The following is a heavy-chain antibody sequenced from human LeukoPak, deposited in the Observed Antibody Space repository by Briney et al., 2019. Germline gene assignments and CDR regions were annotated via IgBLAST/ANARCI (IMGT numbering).Heavy chain of an antibody. J-gene: IGHJ5*02. D-gene: IGHD4-17*01. Sequence: ASVKVSCKASGYTFTSYDINWVRQATGQGLEWMGWISAYNGNTNYAQKLQGRVTMTTDTSTSTAYMELRSLRSDDTAVYYCARGSYGASNWFDPWGQGTLVTVSS. CDR3: ARGSYGASNWFDP. V-gene: IGHV1-18*01. CDR1: GYTFTSYD. CDR2: ISAYNGNT.